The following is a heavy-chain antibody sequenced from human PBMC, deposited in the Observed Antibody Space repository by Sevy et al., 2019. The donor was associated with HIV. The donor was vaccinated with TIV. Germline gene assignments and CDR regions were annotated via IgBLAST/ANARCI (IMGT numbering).Heavy chain of an antibody. D-gene: IGHD3-10*01. V-gene: IGHV3-30*04. Sequence: GGSLRLSCAASGFTFSSYAMHWVRQAPGKGLEWVAVISYDGSNKYYADSVKGRFTISRDNSKNTLSLQMNSLRAEDTAVYYCARGIRGGGYFDYWGQGTLVTVSS. CDR2: ISYDGSNK. CDR3: ARGIRGGGYFDY. CDR1: GFTFSSYA. J-gene: IGHJ4*02.